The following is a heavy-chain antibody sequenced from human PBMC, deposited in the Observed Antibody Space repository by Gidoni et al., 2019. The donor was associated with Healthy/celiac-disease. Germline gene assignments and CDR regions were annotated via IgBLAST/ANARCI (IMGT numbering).Heavy chain of an antibody. D-gene: IGHD3-22*01. Sequence: EVQLVESGGGVVRPGGSLRLSCAASGLTFDDYGMSWVRQAPGKGREWVSGINCNGGSTGYADSVKGRFTISRDNAKNSLYLQMNSLRAEDTALDHCRRDYYDRVDAFDIWGQGTMVTVSS. J-gene: IGHJ3*02. CDR2: INCNGGST. V-gene: IGHV3-20*01. CDR1: GLTFDDYG. CDR3: RRDYYDRVDAFDI.